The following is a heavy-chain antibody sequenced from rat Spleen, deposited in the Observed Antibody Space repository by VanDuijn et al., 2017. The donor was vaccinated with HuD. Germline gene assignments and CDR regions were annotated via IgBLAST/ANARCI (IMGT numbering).Heavy chain of an antibody. J-gene: IGHJ4*01. V-gene: IGHV2S30*01. Sequence: QVQLKESGPGLVQPSQTLSLTCTVSGFSLMDYSVHWVRQPPGKGLEWMGRMKYNGDTYYNLPLKSRLSISRDTSKSQVFLKMNSLQTEDTASYYCTRVSFLYTTDPHYVMDAWGQGASVTVSS. D-gene: IGHD1-6*01. CDR1: GFSLMDYS. CDR3: TRVSFLYTTDPHYVMDA. CDR2: MKYNGDT.